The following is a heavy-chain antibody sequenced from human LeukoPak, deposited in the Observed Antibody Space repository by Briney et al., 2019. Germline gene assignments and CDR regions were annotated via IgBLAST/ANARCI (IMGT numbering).Heavy chain of an antibody. J-gene: IGHJ4*02. Sequence: SVKLSCKASGGTFSSYAISWVRQAPGQGLEWMGRIIPIFGTANYAQKFQGRVTITADKSTSTAYMELSSLRSEDTAVYYCARDGWGYCSSTSCYPFDYWGQGTLVTVSS. CDR1: GGTFSSYA. CDR3: ARDGWGYCSSTSCYPFDY. CDR2: IIPIFGTA. V-gene: IGHV1-69*06. D-gene: IGHD2-2*01.